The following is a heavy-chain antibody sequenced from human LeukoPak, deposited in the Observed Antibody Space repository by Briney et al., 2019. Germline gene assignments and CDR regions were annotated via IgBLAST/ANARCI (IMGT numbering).Heavy chain of an antibody. CDR3: ARASITRVAFDI. V-gene: IGHV4-59*12. CDR1: GGSISSYY. J-gene: IGHJ3*02. D-gene: IGHD3-10*01. CDR2: IYYSGST. Sequence: PSETLSLTCTVSGGSISSYYWSWIRQPPGKGLKWIGYIYYSGSTSYSPSLRSRVTMSVDTSKNQFSLKLSSVTAADTAVYYCARASITRVAFDIWGQGTMVTVSS.